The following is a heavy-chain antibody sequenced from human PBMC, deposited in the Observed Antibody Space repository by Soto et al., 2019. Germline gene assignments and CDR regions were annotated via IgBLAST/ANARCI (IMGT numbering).Heavy chain of an antibody. D-gene: IGHD6-13*01. J-gene: IGHJ3*02. CDR2: IYYSGST. V-gene: IGHV4-59*01. CDR3: ARVSSSSPIDAFDI. Sequence: PSETLSLTCTASGGSISSYYWSWIRQPPGKGLEWIGYIYYSGSTNYNPSLKSRVTISVDTSKNQFSLKLSSVTAADTAVYYCARVSSSSPIDAFDIWGQGTMVTVSS. CDR1: GGSISSYY.